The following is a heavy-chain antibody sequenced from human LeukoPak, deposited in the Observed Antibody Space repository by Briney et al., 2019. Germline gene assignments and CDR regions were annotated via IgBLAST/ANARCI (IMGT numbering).Heavy chain of an antibody. CDR1: GFTFSSYD. CDR2: IGIAGDT. D-gene: IGHD5/OR15-5a*01. J-gene: IGHJ3*02. CDR3: IRGGIQVSGIDAFDI. V-gene: IGHV3-13*01. Sequence: GGSLRLSCAASGFTFSSYDMHWVRQAPGRGLEWVSAIGIAGDTYYPDSVKGRFTISRENAKNSMYLQMNSLKDGDAAVYYCIRGGIQVSGIDAFDIWGQGTMVTVSS.